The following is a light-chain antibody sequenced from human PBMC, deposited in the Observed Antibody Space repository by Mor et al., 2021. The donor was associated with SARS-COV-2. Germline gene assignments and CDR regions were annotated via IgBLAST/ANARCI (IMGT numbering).Light chain of an antibody. CDR2: STS. J-gene: IGKJ3*01. Sequence: GQSPQLLIYSTSYRASGVPGRFSGSGSGTDFTLKISRVEAEDVGVYYCMQARQNPFTFGPGTKVDIE. CDR3: MQARQNPFT. V-gene: IGKV2-28*01.